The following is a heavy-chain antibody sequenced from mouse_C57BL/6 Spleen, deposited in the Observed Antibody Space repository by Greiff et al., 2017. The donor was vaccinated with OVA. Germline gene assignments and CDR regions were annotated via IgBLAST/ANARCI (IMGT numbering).Heavy chain of an antibody. CDR3: ARRTVVAPYFDY. V-gene: IGHV1-4*01. CDR2: INPSSGYT. D-gene: IGHD1-1*01. CDR1: GYTFTSYT. J-gene: IGHJ2*01. Sequence: VQVVESGAELARPGASVKMSCKASGYTFTSYTMHWVKQRPGQGLEWIGYINPSSGYTKYNQKFKDKATLTADKSSSTAYMQLSSLTSEDSAVYYCARRTVVAPYFDYWGQGTTLTVSS.